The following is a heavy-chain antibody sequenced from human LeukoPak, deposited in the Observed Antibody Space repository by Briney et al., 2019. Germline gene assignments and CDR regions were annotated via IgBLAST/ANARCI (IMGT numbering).Heavy chain of an antibody. J-gene: IGHJ6*02. CDR3: AKDRANWAIDDWGQGTQVTVSSDV. CDR1: GFTFTDHP. V-gene: IGHV3-69-1*01. CDR2: IGGDGIA. Sequence: GSLRLSCVASGFTFTDHPMNWVRQAPGKGLEWISYIGGDGIAFYADSVKGRFTASKDDARKSMYLQMNSLRVEDTAVYYCAKDRANWAIDDWGQGTQVTVSSDVWGQGTTVTVSS. D-gene: IGHD7-27*01.